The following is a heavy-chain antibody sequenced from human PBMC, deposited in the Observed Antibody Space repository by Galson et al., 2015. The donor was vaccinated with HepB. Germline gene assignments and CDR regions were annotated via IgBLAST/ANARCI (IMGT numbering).Heavy chain of an antibody. Sequence: SLRLSCAASGFTFSDYYMDWVRQAPGKGLEWVGRIRNKANRYTTEYAASVKGRFTISRDDSKNSLYLKMSSLKTEDTAVYYCARDLAFRGYCSGGDCYGGDYWGQGTLVTVSS. CDR3: ARDLAFRGYCSGGDCYGGDY. D-gene: IGHD2-15*01. V-gene: IGHV3-72*01. CDR2: IRNKANRYTT. CDR1: GFTFSDYY. J-gene: IGHJ4*02.